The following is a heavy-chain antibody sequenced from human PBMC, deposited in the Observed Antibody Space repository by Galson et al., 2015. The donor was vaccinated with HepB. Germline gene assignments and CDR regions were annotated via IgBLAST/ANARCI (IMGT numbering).Heavy chain of an antibody. J-gene: IGHJ4*02. V-gene: IGHV3-23*01. Sequence: SLRLSCAASGVSLSTHTMSWVRQAPGKGLEWVSVISGSGGGTSYAGSVKGRFTISRDSSENTLFLQMNSLRVEDTAIYYCAKSTRYGTTWYGRIDYWGQGTLVTVSS. CDR3: AKSTRYGTTWYGRIDY. D-gene: IGHD6-13*01. CDR1: GVSLSTHT. CDR2: ISGSGGGT.